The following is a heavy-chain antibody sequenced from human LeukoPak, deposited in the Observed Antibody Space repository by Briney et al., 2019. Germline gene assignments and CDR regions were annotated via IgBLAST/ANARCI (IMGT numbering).Heavy chain of an antibody. CDR1: GFTFSNAW. CDR2: VKSKTDGGTT. CDR3: TTEYFGGFEY. Sequence: GGSLRLSCAASGFTFSNAWMSWVRQAPGKGLEWVGRVKSKTDGGTTDYAAPVRGRFAISRDDIKNTLYLHMNSLKTEDTAVYFCTTEYFGGFEYWGQGTLVTVSS. V-gene: IGHV3-15*01. J-gene: IGHJ4*02. D-gene: IGHD3-16*01.